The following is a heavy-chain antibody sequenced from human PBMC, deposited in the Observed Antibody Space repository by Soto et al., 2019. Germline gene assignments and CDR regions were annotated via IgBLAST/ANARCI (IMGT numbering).Heavy chain of an antibody. J-gene: IGHJ4*02. CDR3: ASSSGSGYRAFDY. Sequence: QVQLVQSGAEVKKPGSSVRVSCKASGDTFTFYSINWVRQTPGRGLEWMGRINPILSMSNYAQRFQGRVTMTADKSTSTAYMELSSLRSEDTAMYYCASSSGSGYRAFDYWGQGALVTVSS. V-gene: IGHV1-69*02. CDR2: INPILSMS. CDR1: GDTFTFYS. D-gene: IGHD3-10*01.